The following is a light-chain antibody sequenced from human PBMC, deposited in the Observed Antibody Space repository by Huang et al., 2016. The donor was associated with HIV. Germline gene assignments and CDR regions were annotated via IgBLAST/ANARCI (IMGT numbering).Light chain of an antibody. V-gene: IGKV3-15*01. CDR1: QNVNNN. J-gene: IGKJ2*01. Sequence: EVVMTQSPATLSLSPGERAALSCRASQNVNNNLAWYQRKPGQAPRLLIYDASTRATNIPARFSGSGSGTEFTLAISSLQSEDFAVYYCQHYNNWPPRYTFGQGTKLEI. CDR3: QHYNNWPPRYT. CDR2: DAS.